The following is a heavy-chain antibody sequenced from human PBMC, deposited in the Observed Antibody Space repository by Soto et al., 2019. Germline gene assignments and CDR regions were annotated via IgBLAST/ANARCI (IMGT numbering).Heavy chain of an antibody. V-gene: IGHV1-18*01. Sequence: GASEKVSCKASGYTFTSYGITWVRQAPGQGLEWMAWINPYNGNTKYAEKFLGRVTVTTDTSTATAYMEVRSLTSDDTAVFYCARVGVGLAAPRVWPYWGQGTPVTVSS. J-gene: IGHJ4*02. CDR3: ARVGVGLAAPRVWPY. CDR1: GYTFTSYG. D-gene: IGHD6-13*01. CDR2: INPYNGNT.